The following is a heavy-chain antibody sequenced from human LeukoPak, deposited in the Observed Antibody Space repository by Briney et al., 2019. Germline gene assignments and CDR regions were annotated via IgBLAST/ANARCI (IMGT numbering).Heavy chain of an antibody. J-gene: IGHJ4*02. V-gene: IGHV4-39*07. CDR2: IYYGGST. CDR1: GGSVSSTHY. Sequence: SETLSLTCTVSGGSVSSTHYWGWIRQPPGKGLEWIGSIYYGGSTYYNASLRSRVTTSVDTSKNQFSLKLSSVTAADTAVYYCARARSSSYDYWGQGTLVTVSS. CDR3: ARARSSSYDY. D-gene: IGHD6-6*01.